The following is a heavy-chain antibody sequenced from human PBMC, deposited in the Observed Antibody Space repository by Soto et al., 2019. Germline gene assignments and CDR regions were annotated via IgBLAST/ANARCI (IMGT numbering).Heavy chain of an antibody. J-gene: IGHJ6*02. CDR1: GGSISSGGYY. CDR3: AREYSSSSGYYYYGMDV. Sequence: SETLSLTCTVSGGSISSGGYYWSWIRQHPGKGLEWIGYIYYSGSTYYNPSLKSRVTISVDTSKNQFSLKLSSVTAADTAVYYCAREYSSSSGYYYYGMDVWGQGTTVTVSS. CDR2: IYYSGST. V-gene: IGHV4-31*03. D-gene: IGHD6-6*01.